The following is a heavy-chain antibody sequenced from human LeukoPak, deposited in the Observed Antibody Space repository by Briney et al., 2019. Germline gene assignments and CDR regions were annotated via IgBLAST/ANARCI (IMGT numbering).Heavy chain of an antibody. CDR2: MYYSGST. D-gene: IGHD4-17*01. Sequence: SETLSLTCTVSGGSISSGGYYWNWIRQHPGKGLEWIGYMYYSGSTYYNPSLKSRVIISVDTFTNQFSLKLSSVTAADTAVYYCASHSTVTFNSWGPGTLVTVSS. V-gene: IGHV4-31*03. J-gene: IGHJ5*01. CDR3: ASHSTVTFNS. CDR1: GGSISSGGYY.